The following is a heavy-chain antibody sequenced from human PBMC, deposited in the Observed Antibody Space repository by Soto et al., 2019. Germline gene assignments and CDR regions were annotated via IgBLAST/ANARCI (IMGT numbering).Heavy chain of an antibody. CDR2: IKSKTDGGTT. V-gene: IGHV3-15*01. Sequence: GGSLRLSCVASGFTFSNTWMTWVRQVPGKGLEWVGRIKSKTDGGTTGYAAPVKGRFTISRDDSEATLFLQMNTLKTEDTAVYYCAKVKADSSAAASLDYRGQGTVVTVPS. CDR1: GFTFSNTW. J-gene: IGHJ4*02. CDR3: AKVKADSSAAASLDY. D-gene: IGHD3-3*01.